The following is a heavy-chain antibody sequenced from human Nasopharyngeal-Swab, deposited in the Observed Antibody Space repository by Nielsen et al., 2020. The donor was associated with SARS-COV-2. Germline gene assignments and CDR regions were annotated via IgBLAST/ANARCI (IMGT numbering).Heavy chain of an antibody. CDR3: ARDEAGTANSGFDY. V-gene: IGHV3-74*01. D-gene: IGHD1-1*01. Sequence: GGSLRLSCAASGFTFSGYWMHWVRQAPGKGLVWVSRINSDGSSTSYADSVKGRFTISRDNSKNTLYLQMNSLRAEDTAIYYCARDEAGTANSGFDYWGQGTLVTVSS. CDR2: INSDGSST. CDR1: GFTFSGYW. J-gene: IGHJ4*02.